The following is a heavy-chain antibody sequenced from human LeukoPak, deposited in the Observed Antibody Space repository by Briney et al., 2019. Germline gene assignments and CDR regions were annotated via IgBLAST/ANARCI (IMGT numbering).Heavy chain of an antibody. CDR2: IYYTGST. V-gene: IGHV4-59*01. Sequence: SETLSLTCTVSGGSISNYYWSWIRQPPGKGLGWIGYIYYTGSTNYNPSLKSRVTISIDTSKNQFSLKLTSVTAADTAVYYCASTPLRFLQWLPSVWGQGTLVTVSS. J-gene: IGHJ4*02. CDR1: GGSISNYY. CDR3: ASTPLRFLQWLPSV. D-gene: IGHD3-3*01.